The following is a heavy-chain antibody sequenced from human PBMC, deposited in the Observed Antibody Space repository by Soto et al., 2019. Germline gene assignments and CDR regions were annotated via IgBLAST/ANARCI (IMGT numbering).Heavy chain of an antibody. CDR1: GFTFSSYW. J-gene: IGHJ4*02. Sequence: EVQLVESGGGLVQPGGSLRLSCAASGFTFSSYWMHWVRQVPGKGLVWVSRIHFDGSTTHYADSVKGRFTISRDNAKNTLSLQMNSLRAEDTAVYYCARDAYLCGYYQFDYWGQGTLVTVSS. V-gene: IGHV3-74*01. D-gene: IGHD1-26*01. CDR3: ARDAYLCGYYQFDY. CDR2: IHFDGSTT.